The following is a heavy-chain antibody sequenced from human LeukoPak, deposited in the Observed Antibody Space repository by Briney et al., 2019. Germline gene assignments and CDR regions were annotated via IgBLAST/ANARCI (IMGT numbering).Heavy chain of an antibody. Sequence: SETLSLTCAVYGGSFSGYYWSWIRQPPGKGLEWIGEINHSGSTYYNPSLKSRVTISVDTSKNQFSLKLSSVTAADTAVYYCASLSYDYANFDYWGQGTLVTVSS. CDR3: ASLSYDYANFDY. D-gene: IGHD3-16*01. V-gene: IGHV4-34*01. CDR1: GGSFSGYY. CDR2: INHSGST. J-gene: IGHJ4*02.